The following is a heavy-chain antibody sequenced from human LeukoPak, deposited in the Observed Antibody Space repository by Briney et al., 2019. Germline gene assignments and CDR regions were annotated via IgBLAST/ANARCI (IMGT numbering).Heavy chain of an antibody. V-gene: IGHV3-7*03. Sequence: GGPLRLSCAASGFTFSSFWMSWVRQAPGKGLEGVANIKQDGSEKYYVDSVKGRFTISRDNAKNSLYLQMNSLRAEDTAVYYCARDFALLRGDYWGQGTLVTVSS. CDR2: IKQDGSEK. CDR1: GFTFSSFW. D-gene: IGHD2-15*01. J-gene: IGHJ4*02. CDR3: ARDFALLRGDY.